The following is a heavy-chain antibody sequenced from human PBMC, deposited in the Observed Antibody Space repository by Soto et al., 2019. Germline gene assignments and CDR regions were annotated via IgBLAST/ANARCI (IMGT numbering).Heavy chain of an antibody. CDR2: ISWNSGSI. CDR3: AKDHMWGGDATSYYFDF. V-gene: IGHV3-9*01. Sequence: EVQLVESGGGLVQTGRSLRLSCTASGFTFDDFAMHWVRQVPGKGLEWVSGISWNSGSIGYADSVKGRFTVSRDNAKNSLYLQMNSLRAEDTALYYCAKDHMWGGDATSYYFDFWGQGTLITVSS. D-gene: IGHD3-10*01. J-gene: IGHJ4*02. CDR1: GFTFDDFA.